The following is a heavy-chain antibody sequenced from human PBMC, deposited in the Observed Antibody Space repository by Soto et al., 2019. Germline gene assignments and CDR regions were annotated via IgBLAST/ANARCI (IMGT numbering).Heavy chain of an antibody. CDR3: ARDLLELGFYY. V-gene: IGHV3-30-3*01. J-gene: IGHJ4*02. CDR1: GFTFSSYA. CDR2: ISYEGSNK. D-gene: IGHD1-7*01. Sequence: QVQLVESGGGVVQPGRSLRLSCAASGFTFSSYAMHWVRQAPGKGLEWVAVISYEGSNKYYADSVKGRLSISRDNSKNTLYLQMNSLRAEDTAVYYCARDLLELGFYYWGQGTLVTVSS.